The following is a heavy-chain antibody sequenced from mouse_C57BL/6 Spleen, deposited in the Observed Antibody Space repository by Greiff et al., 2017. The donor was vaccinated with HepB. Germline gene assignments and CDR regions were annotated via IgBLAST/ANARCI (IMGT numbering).Heavy chain of an antibody. CDR3: ASKIYYGNLYAMDY. V-gene: IGHV2-2*01. J-gene: IGHJ4*01. Sequence: VMLVESGPGLVQPSQSLSITCTVSGFSLTSYGVHWVRQSPGKGLEWLGLIWSGGSTDYNAAFITRLSISKDNSKSQVFFKMNSLQADDTAIYYCASKIYYGNLYAMDYWGQGTSVTVSS. CDR2: IWSGGST. CDR1: GFSLTSYG. D-gene: IGHD2-1*01.